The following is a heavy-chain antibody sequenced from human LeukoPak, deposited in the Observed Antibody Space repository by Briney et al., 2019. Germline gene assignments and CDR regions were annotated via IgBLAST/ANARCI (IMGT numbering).Heavy chain of an antibody. Sequence: PSETLSLTCSVSGGSISSYYWSWIRQPAGKGLEWIGRIYTSGSTNYNPSLKSRDTMSVDTSKNQFSLKLSSVTAADTAVYYCARDRYYYDSSSYRFDYWGRGTLVTVSS. CDR2: IYTSGST. J-gene: IGHJ4*02. CDR3: ARDRYYYDSSSYRFDY. CDR1: GGSISSYY. D-gene: IGHD3-22*01. V-gene: IGHV4-4*07.